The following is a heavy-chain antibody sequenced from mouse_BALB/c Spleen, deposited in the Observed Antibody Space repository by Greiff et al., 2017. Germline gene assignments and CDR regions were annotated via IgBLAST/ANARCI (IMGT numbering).Heavy chain of an antibody. D-gene: IGHD3-2*01. Sequence: EVQLVESGGGLVKPGGSLKLSCAASGFTFSSYTMSWVRQTPEKRLEWVATISSGGGNTYYPDSVKGRFTISRDNAKNNLYLQMSSLRSEDTALYYCARSPSDSSGYHFDYWGQGTTLTVSS. J-gene: IGHJ2*01. CDR1: GFTFSSYT. CDR2: ISSGGGNT. CDR3: ARSPSDSSGYHFDY. V-gene: IGHV5-9*03.